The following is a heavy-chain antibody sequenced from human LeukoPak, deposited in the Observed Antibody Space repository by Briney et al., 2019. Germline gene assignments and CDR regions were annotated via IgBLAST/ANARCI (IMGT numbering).Heavy chain of an antibody. Sequence: GGSLRLSCAASGLTFSSYWMHWVRQAPGKGLVWVSRINHDGSSTTYADSVKGRFTISRDNAKNTLYLQMNSLRAEDMAVYYCARGGTYNYDSSGYSYYFDYWGQGTLVTVSS. CDR1: GLTFSSYW. CDR2: INHDGSST. D-gene: IGHD3-22*01. J-gene: IGHJ4*02. CDR3: ARGGTYNYDSSGYSYYFDY. V-gene: IGHV3-74*01.